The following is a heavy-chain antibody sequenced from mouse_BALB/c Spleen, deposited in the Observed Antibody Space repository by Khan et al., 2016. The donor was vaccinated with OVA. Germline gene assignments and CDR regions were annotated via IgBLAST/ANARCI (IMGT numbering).Heavy chain of an antibody. D-gene: IGHD1-1*02. CDR1: GYTFTNYY. V-gene: IGHV1-53*01. CDR3: SRSGWAAFAY. Sequence: VQLQQPGTELVKPGASVKLSCKTSGYTFTNYYMYWVKQRPGQGLEWIGGINPSDGGTIFNEKFKNKATLTVDRSSNTAYMQLSSLTSEDSAVYYCSRSGWAAFAYWGQGTLVTVSA. CDR2: INPSDGGT. J-gene: IGHJ3*01.